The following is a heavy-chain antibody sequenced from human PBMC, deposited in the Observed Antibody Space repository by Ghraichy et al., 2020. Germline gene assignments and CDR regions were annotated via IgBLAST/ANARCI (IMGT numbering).Heavy chain of an antibody. CDR1: GGSISSRSYY. Sequence: SQTLSLTCTVSGGSISSRSYYWGWIRQPPGKGLEWIGSIYYSGSTYYNPSLKSRITISVDTSKNQFSLKLSSVTAADTAVYYCARTLLSVRGVITDYYYYYMDVWGKGTTVTVSS. V-gene: IGHV4-39*01. J-gene: IGHJ6*03. CDR2: IYYSGST. D-gene: IGHD3-10*01. CDR3: ARTLLSVRGVITDYYYYYMDV.